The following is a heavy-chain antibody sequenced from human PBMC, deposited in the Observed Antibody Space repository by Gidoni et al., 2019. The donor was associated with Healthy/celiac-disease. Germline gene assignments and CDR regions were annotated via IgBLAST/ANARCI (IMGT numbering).Heavy chain of an antibody. D-gene: IGHD4-17*01. CDR1: GSTFSTYS. V-gene: IGHV3-48*04. J-gene: IGHJ4*02. CDR2: ISSSSSTI. Sequence: EVQLVSSGSCLVPPGGSLRLACAASGSTFSTYSMNWARQAPGKGLEWVSDISSSSSTIYYADSEKGRCTISRDNAKNSLYLQMNSLRAEETAVYYWARGGDTVTTYGDYWGQGTLVTVSS. CDR3: ARGGDTVTTYGDY.